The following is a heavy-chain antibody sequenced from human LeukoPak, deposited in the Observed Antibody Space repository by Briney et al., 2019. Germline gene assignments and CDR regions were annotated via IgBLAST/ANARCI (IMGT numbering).Heavy chain of an antibody. CDR3: ARVRRGGDSRYFDY. CDR1: GFIFRSYA. J-gene: IGHJ4*02. D-gene: IGHD2-21*02. Sequence: GGAVRLSCAASGFIFRSYAMIWFRQSPGEGVEWVSAMSGSGGRQYYADSLKGRLTISRDNAKNSLYLQLNLLRVEHTALYFRARVRRGGDSRYFDYWRQEALLTVSS. CDR2: MSGSGGRQ. V-gene: IGHV3-23*01.